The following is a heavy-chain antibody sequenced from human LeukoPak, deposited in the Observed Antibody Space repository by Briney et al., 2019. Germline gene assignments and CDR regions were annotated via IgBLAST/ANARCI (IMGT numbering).Heavy chain of an antibody. J-gene: IGHJ4*02. Sequence: PSETLSLTCTVSGGSISSYYWSCIRQPPGQGLEWIGYIYYSGSTNYNPSLKSRVTISVDTSKSQFSLKLSSVTAADTAAYYCAREGYIYGSFDYWGQGTLVTVSS. D-gene: IGHD5-18*01. CDR1: GGSISSYY. V-gene: IGHV4-59*08. CDR2: IYYSGST. CDR3: AREGYIYGSFDY.